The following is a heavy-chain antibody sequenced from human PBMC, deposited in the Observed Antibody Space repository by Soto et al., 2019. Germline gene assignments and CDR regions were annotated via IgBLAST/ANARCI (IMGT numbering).Heavy chain of an antibody. V-gene: IGHV3-15*01. CDR2: IKSKTDGGTA. D-gene: IGHD3-3*01. J-gene: IGHJ4*02. CDR1: GFTFTNAW. Sequence: GSLRLSCVASGFTFTNAWMSWVRQAPGKGLEWVGRIKSKTDGGTADYAAPVKGRFTISRDDSKNTLYMQMNSLKTEDTAVYYCTTERRVNPDYWGLGTLVTVS. CDR3: TTERRVNPDY.